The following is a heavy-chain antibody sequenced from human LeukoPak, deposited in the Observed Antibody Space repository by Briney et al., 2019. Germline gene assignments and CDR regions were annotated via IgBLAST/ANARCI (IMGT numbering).Heavy chain of an antibody. CDR2: IYGGGTT. V-gene: IGHV3-66*01. CDR1: GFTVGSNY. D-gene: IGHD5-12*01. Sequence: PGGSLRLSCAASGFTVGSNYMSWVRQAPGKGLEGGSVIYGGGTTYYADSVKGRFTISRDNSKNTLYLQMNSMRAEDTAVYYCVRVEYSGTYLDYWGQGTLVTVSS. J-gene: IGHJ4*02. CDR3: VRVEYSGTYLDY.